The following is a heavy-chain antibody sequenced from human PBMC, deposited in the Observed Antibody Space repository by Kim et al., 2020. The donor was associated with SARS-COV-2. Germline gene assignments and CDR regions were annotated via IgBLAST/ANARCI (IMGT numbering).Heavy chain of an antibody. V-gene: IGHV3-11*06. CDR3: ARDFYRVFGESGGGMDV. CDR2: ISSSSSYT. D-gene: IGHD3-10*02. J-gene: IGHJ6*02. CDR1: GFTFSDYY. Sequence: GGSLRLSCAASGFTFSDYYMSWIRQAPGKGLEWVSYISSSSSYTNYADSVKGRFTISRDNAKNSLYLQMNSLRAEDTAVYYCARDFYRVFGESGGGMDVWGQGTTVTVSS.